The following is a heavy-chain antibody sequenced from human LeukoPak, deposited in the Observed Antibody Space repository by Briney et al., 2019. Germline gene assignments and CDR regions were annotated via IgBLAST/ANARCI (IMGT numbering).Heavy chain of an antibody. CDR3: AKDRNWGSGAFDI. D-gene: IGHD7-27*01. Sequence: GGSLRLSCAASGFTFSSYAMSWVRQAPGKGLEWVSAISGSGGFTYYADSVKGRFTISRDNSKNTLHLQMNSLRAEDTAVYYCAKDRNWGSGAFDIWGQGTMVTVSS. V-gene: IGHV3-23*01. CDR1: GFTFSSYA. J-gene: IGHJ3*02. CDR2: ISGSGGFT.